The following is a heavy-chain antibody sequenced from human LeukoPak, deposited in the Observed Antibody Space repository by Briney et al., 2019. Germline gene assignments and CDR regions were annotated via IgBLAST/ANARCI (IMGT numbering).Heavy chain of an antibody. CDR3: ARVRYCSSTSCN. J-gene: IGHJ4*02. CDR2: INHSGST. CDR1: GGSFSGYY. Sequence: SETLSLTCAVYGGSFSGYYWSWIRQPPGKGLEWIGEINHSGSTNYNPSLKSRVTISVDTSKNQFSLKLSSVTAADTAVYYCARVRYCSSTSCNCGQGTLVTVSS. V-gene: IGHV4-34*01. D-gene: IGHD2-2*01.